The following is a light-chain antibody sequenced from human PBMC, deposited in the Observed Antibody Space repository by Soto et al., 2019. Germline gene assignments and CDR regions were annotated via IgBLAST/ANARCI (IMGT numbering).Light chain of an antibody. CDR3: QQRSTWPLT. CDR2: DAS. J-gene: IGKJ4*01. V-gene: IGKV3-11*01. Sequence: EIGLTQSPATLSLSAGERATLSCRASQSVVTYLAWYQHKPGQAPRLLIYDASNRATGIPARFSGSGSGTDLTLSISSLEPEDFAVYYCQQRSTWPLTFGGGTKVEIK. CDR1: QSVVTY.